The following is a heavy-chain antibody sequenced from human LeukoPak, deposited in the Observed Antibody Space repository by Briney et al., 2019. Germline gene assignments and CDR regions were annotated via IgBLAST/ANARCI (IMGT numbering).Heavy chain of an antibody. D-gene: IGHD6-19*01. CDR1: GGSFSGYY. J-gene: IGHJ4*02. CDR2: INHSGST. CDR3: ARERGIAVAVIDY. Sequence: PSETLSLTCAVYGGSFSGYYWSWIRQPPGKGLEWIGEINHSGSTNYNPSLKRRVTISVDTSKNQFSLKLSSVTAADTAVYYCARERGIAVAVIDYWGQGTLVTVSS. V-gene: IGHV4-34*01.